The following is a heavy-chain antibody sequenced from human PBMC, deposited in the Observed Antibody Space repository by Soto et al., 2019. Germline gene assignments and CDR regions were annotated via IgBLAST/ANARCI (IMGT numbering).Heavy chain of an antibody. CDR3: VSSYGTSWYGDY. D-gene: IGHD6-13*01. V-gene: IGHV1-69*01. CDR1: GGTFNNYA. Sequence: QVQLVQSGAEVKKPGSSVKVSCKASGGTFNNYAITWVRQAPGQGLEWMGGIIPILGTANYAQKFQGRVTITADESTSTSYMELSSLRSEDTAVYYCVSSYGTSWYGDYWGQGTLVTVSS. CDR2: IIPILGTA. J-gene: IGHJ4*02.